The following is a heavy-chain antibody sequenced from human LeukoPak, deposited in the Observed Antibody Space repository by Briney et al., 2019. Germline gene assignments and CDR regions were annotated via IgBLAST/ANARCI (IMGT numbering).Heavy chain of an antibody. CDR2: IYYSGST. Sequence: SETLSLTCTVSGGSISSYYWSWIRQPPGKGLEWIGYIYYSGSTNYNPSLKSRVTISVDTSKNQFSLKLSSVTAADTAVYYCARLGYTSASYAGGFDYWGQGTLVTVSS. J-gene: IGHJ4*02. D-gene: IGHD6-19*01. V-gene: IGHV4-59*08. CDR1: GGSISSYY. CDR3: ARLGYTSASYAGGFDY.